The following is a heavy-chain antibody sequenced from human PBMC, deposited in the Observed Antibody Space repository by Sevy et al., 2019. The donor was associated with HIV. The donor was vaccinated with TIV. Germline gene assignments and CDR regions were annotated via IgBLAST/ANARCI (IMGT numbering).Heavy chain of an antibody. J-gene: IGHJ4*02. CDR2: ISGSGIST. Sequence: GGSLRLSCAASGFTFSSYAMSWVRQAPGKGLEWVSAISGSGISTYYADSVKGRFTISRDNSKNTLYLQMNSLRAEDTAVYYCARDQYYDSSGSPYFDYWGQGTLVTVSS. D-gene: IGHD3-22*01. CDR3: ARDQYYDSSGSPYFDY. CDR1: GFTFSSYA. V-gene: IGHV3-23*01.